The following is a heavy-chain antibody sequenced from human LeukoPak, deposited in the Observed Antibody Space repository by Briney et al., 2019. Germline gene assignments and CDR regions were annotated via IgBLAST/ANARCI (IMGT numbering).Heavy chain of an antibody. D-gene: IGHD3-22*01. CDR3: ASGVLSDYDSSGYYGFDY. CDR1: GGSISSYY. CDR2: IYYSGST. V-gene: IGHV4-59*01. J-gene: IGHJ4*02. Sequence: SETLSLTCTVSGGSISSYYWSWIRQPPGKGLEWLGYIYYSGSTNYNPSLKSRVTISVDTSKNQFSLKLSSVTAADTAVYYCASGVLSDYDSSGYYGFDYWGQGTLVTVSS.